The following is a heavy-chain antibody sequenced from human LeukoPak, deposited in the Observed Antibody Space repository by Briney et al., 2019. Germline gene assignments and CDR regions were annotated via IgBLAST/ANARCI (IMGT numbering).Heavy chain of an antibody. D-gene: IGHD3-22*01. Sequence: GASVKVSCKASGYTFTGYYMQWVRQAPGQGLEWMGWINPNSGGTNYAQKFQGRVTMTRDTSISTAYMELSRLRSDDTAVYYCARGSGSYYYDSSGYCDYWGQGTLVTVSS. V-gene: IGHV1-2*02. J-gene: IGHJ4*02. CDR3: ARGSGSYYYDSSGYCDY. CDR1: GYTFTGYY. CDR2: INPNSGGT.